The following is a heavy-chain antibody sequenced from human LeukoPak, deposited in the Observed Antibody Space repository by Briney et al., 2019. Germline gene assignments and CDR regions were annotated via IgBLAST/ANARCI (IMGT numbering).Heavy chain of an antibody. CDR3: AKGVSSSWSNDAFDI. Sequence: PGGSLRLSCAASGFTFRRYGMHWVRQGPGKGLEWVAVIWYDGSKEYYAESAKGRFTISRDNSKNTLSLQMNSLRAEDTAVYYCAKGVSSSWSNDAFDIWGQGTMVTVSS. CDR2: IWYDGSKE. CDR1: GFTFRRYG. J-gene: IGHJ3*02. V-gene: IGHV3-33*06. D-gene: IGHD6-13*01.